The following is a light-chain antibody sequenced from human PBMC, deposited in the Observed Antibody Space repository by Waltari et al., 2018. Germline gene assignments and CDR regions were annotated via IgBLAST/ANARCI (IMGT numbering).Light chain of an antibody. Sequence: QPPLPHTPPVSGPPDHSIPFSSTGTGVAIGTHNLVSWYQQHPAKAPTLIIYDVTNRPSGVSDRFSGSKSGNTASLTISGLQAADEADYYCCSHARGALSVFGGGTKVTVL. CDR3: CSHARGALSV. CDR2: DVT. V-gene: IGLV2-23*02. J-gene: IGLJ3*02. CDR1: GVAIGTHNL.